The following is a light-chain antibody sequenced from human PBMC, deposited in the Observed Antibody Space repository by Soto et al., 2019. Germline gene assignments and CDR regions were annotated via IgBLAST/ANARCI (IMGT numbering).Light chain of an antibody. V-gene: IGKV3-15*01. Sequence: EIVMTQSPGTLSVSPGERATLSCRASQSVSSNLAWYQQKPGQAPRLLIYGASTRATGITARFSGSGSGKEFTLTISSLQSEDVAVYYCQQYNRWPFTFGPGTRVDI. CDR3: QQYNRWPFT. CDR1: QSVSSN. CDR2: GAS. J-gene: IGKJ3*01.